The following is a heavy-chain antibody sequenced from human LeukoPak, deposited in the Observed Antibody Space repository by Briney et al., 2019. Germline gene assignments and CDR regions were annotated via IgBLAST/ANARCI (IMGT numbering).Heavy chain of an antibody. D-gene: IGHD6-19*01. Sequence: PSETLSLTCAVYGGSFSGYYWSWIRQPPGKGLEWIGEINHSGSTNYNPSLKSRVTISVDTSKNQFSLKLSSVTAADTAVYYCARGAREWLASRGAFDIWGQGTMVTVSS. CDR2: INHSGST. CDR1: GGSFSGYY. J-gene: IGHJ3*02. CDR3: ARGAREWLASRGAFDI. V-gene: IGHV4-34*01.